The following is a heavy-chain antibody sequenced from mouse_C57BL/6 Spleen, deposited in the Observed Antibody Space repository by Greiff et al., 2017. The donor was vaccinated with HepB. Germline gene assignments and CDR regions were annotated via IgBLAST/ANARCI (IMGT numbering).Heavy chain of an antibody. CDR2: IDPANGNT. CDR1: GFNIKNTY. Sequence: VQLQQSVAELVRPGASVKLSCTASGFNIKNTYMHWVKQRPEQGLEWIGRIDPANGNTKYAPKFQGKATITADTSSNTAYLQLSSLTSEDTASYYCASTYYGSSYGYWYFDVWGTGTTVTVSS. D-gene: IGHD1-1*01. J-gene: IGHJ1*03. V-gene: IGHV14-3*01. CDR3: ASTYYGSSYGYWYFDV.